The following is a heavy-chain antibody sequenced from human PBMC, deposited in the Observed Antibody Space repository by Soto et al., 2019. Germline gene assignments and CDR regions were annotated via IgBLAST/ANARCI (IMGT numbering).Heavy chain of an antibody. CDR3: ARCIKGDYYYGMDV. J-gene: IGHJ6*02. D-gene: IGHD1-26*01. Sequence: QAQLVQSGAEVRKPGASVKVSCKASGYTFYSHSISWVRQAPGQGLEWMGRINADYGNTQYAQKFRGRVTMTTDTSTTTVYLELTNLSSDDTAVYYCARCIKGDYYYGMDVWGQGTTVTVSS. V-gene: IGHV1-18*01. CDR2: INADYGNT. CDR1: GYTFYSHS.